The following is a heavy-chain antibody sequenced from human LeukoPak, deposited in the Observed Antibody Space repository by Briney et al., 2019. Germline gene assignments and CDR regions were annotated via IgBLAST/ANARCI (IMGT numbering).Heavy chain of an antibody. CDR2: IYSSGST. V-gene: IGHV4-4*07. Sequence: SETLSLTCTVSGGSISSDYWSWIRQPAGKGLEWIGRIYSSGSTNYNPSLKRRVTISVDTSKNQFSLKLSSVTAADTAVYYCARDRGAYYYYCMDVWGQGTTVTVSS. CDR3: ARDRGAYYYYCMDV. CDR1: GGSISSDY. D-gene: IGHD3-10*01. J-gene: IGHJ6*02.